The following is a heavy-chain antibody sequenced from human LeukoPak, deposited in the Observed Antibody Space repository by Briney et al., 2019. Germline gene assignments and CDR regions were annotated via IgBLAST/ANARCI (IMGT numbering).Heavy chain of an antibody. CDR2: ICAYNGDT. Sequence: GASVKVSCKPSGYTFTSFGISWVRQAPGQGLEWMGWICAYNGDTNYAQKFQGRVTMTTDTSTSTAYMDLRSLRSGDTAVYYCTRDHCSGDNCPSFDYWGQGTLVTVSS. V-gene: IGHV1-18*01. D-gene: IGHD2-15*01. J-gene: IGHJ4*02. CDR1: GYTFTSFG. CDR3: TRDHCSGDNCPSFDY.